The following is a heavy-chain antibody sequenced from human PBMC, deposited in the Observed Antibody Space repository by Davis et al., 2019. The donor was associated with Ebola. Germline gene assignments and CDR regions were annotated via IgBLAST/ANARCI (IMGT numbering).Heavy chain of an antibody. CDR3: ARDQKSAIFRPGGMDV. CDR2: ISYDGNNK. D-gene: IGHD3-3*01. J-gene: IGHJ3*01. Sequence: GESLKISCVASGFTFSSYAMHWVRQAPGKGLEWVAVISYDGNNKYYADSVKGRFTISRDNSKNTLYLQMNSLRAEDTAVYYCARDQKSAIFRPGGMDVWGQGTVVTVSS. V-gene: IGHV3-30-3*01. CDR1: GFTFSSYA.